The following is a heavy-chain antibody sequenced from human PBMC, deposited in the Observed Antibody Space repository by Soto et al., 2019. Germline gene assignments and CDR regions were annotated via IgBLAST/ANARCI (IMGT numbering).Heavy chain of an antibody. CDR2: IRSKPYGGTP. CDR1: GFTFGDYA. J-gene: IGHJ4*02. Sequence: EVQLVESGGGLVQPGRSLRLSCTFSGFTFGDYAMSWFRQAPGKGLEWVGFIRSKPYGGTPEYAASVKGRFIISRDDSKSIASLKMNSLTTEDTAVYFCSRLGSLQWLVPEDYWGQGTVVSVSP. D-gene: IGHD6-19*01. CDR3: SRLGSLQWLVPEDY. V-gene: IGHV3-49*03.